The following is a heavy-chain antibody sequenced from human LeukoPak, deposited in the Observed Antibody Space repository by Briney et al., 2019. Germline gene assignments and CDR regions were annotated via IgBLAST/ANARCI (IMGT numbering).Heavy chain of an antibody. V-gene: IGHV3-30*19. CDR1: GFIFTSYG. J-gene: IGHJ4*02. CDR2: ISSNGNNE. D-gene: IGHD6-13*01. CDR3: TRIKYSTSWSGDY. Sequence: GGSLRLSCVASGFIFTSYGMHWVRQAPGKGLQWVALISSNGNNERYADSVKGRFSISRNNSKNTMYLRMNSLRAEDTAIYYCTRIKYSTSWSGDYWGQGALVTVSS.